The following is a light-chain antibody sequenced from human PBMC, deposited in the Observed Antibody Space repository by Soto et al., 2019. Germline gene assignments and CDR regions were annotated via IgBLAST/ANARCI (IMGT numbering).Light chain of an antibody. CDR1: RSNIGNNY. J-gene: IGLJ3*02. V-gene: IGLV1-51*02. Sequence: QSVLTQPPSVSAAPGQKVTLSCSGSRSNIGNNYVSWYQQLPGTAPTLLIYENNKRPSGIPDRFSGSKSGTSATLGITGLQTGDEADYYCGTWDSSLSANWVFGGGTKVTVL. CDR3: GTWDSSLSANWV. CDR2: ENN.